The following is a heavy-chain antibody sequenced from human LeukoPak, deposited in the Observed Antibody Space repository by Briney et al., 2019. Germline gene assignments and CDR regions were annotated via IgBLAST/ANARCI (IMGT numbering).Heavy chain of an antibody. Sequence: PSETLSLTCAVYGGDFSGYYWSWIRQPPGKGPEWIGEINHSGSTNYNPSLKSRVTISVDTSKNQFSLKLSTVTAADTAVYYCARAGLNGDVDYWGQGTLVTVSS. V-gene: IGHV4-34*01. J-gene: IGHJ4*02. D-gene: IGHD4-17*01. CDR3: ARAGLNGDVDY. CDR1: GGDFSGYY. CDR2: INHSGST.